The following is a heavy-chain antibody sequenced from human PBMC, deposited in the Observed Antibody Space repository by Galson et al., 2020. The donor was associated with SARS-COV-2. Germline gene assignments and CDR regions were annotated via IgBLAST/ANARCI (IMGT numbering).Heavy chain of an antibody. CDR1: GGSISDLY. D-gene: IGHD3-10*01. J-gene: IGHJ4*02. V-gene: IGHV4-59*07. CDR3: ASVPYYYGSGRVFDVDF. CDR2: IYHSGRT. Sequence: SDTLSLTCPVSGGSISDLYWSWIRQPPGKGLEWIGYIYHSGRTNYNPSLMSRVTMSVDTSKNQFSLKLSSVTAADTAVYYCASVPYYYGSGRVFDVDFWGQGTLVTVSS.